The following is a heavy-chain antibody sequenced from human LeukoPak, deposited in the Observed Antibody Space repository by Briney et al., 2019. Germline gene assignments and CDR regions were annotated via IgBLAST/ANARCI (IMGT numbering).Heavy chain of an antibody. CDR3: ARGIAAASFDY. CDR2: ISSSSSTI. J-gene: IGHJ4*02. V-gene: IGHV3-48*01. D-gene: IGHD6-13*01. Sequence: GGSLRLSCAASGFTFSRYSMNWVRQAPGKGLEWVSYISSSSSTIYYADSVKGRFTISRDNAKNSLYLQMNSLRAEDTAVYYCARGIAAASFDYWGQGTLVTVSS. CDR1: GFTFSRYS.